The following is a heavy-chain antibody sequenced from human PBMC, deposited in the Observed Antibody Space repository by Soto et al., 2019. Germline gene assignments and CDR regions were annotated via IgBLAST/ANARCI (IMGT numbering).Heavy chain of an antibody. CDR3: GNEPSGDKVEY. Sequence: TLSLTCTVSGDSISNVNYCWSWIRQPPDKGLEWIGHIYNGGSTYSNPSLRSRVTISVDTSKNQFSLKLSSVSAADTAVYYWGNEPSGDKVEYWGQGTLVTVTS. CDR1: GDSISNVNYC. V-gene: IGHV4-30-4*01. D-gene: IGHD7-27*01. J-gene: IGHJ4*02. CDR2: IYNGGST.